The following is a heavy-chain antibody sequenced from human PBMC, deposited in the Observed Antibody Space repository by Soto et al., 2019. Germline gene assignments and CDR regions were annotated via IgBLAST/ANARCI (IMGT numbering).Heavy chain of an antibody. CDR3: ARVSSSGPPLRLVFLY. CDR1: GYTFTSYD. CDR2: MNPNSGNT. J-gene: IGHJ4*02. Sequence: GASVKVSCKASGYTFTSYDINWVRQATGQGLEWMGWMNPNSGNTGYAQKFQGRVTMTRNTSISTAYMELSSLRSEDTAVYYCARVSSSGPPLRLVFLYWGQGTLVTVSS. V-gene: IGHV1-8*01. D-gene: IGHD6-13*01.